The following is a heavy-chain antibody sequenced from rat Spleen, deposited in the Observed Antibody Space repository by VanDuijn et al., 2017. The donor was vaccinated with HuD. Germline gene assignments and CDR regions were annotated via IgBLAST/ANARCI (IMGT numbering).Heavy chain of an antibody. V-gene: IGHV2-1*01. CDR3: TSPFRWFAY. J-gene: IGHJ3*01. CDR2: IQNGGNT. CDR1: GFSLISYA. Sequence: QVQLKESGPGLVQPSQTLSLTCTVSGFSLISYAVNWVRQPPGKGLEWMGRIQNGGNTDYNSAPKSRLSISRDTSNSQVFLKLNSLQTEDTAIYFCTSPFRWFAYWGQCTLVTVSS.